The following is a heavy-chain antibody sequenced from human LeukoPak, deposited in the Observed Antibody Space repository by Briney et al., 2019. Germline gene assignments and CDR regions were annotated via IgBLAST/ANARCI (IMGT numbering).Heavy chain of an antibody. CDR1: GFTFSSYG. CDR2: IRYDGSNK. CDR3: AKGSVHCSSTSCYSRNWYFDL. Sequence: GGSLRLSCAASGFTFSSYGMHWVRQAPGKGLEWVAFIRYDGSNKYYADSVKGRFTISRDNSKNTLYLQMNSLRAEDTAVYYCAKGSVHCSSTSCYSRNWYFDLWGRGTLVTVSS. V-gene: IGHV3-30*02. D-gene: IGHD2-2*01. J-gene: IGHJ2*01.